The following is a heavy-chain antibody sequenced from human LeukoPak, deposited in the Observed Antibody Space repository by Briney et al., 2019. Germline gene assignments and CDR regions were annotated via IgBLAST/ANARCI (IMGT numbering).Heavy chain of an antibody. V-gene: IGHV3-7*03. CDR3: ARKAYGLDG. J-gene: IGHJ6*04. CDR2: IKQDGSEK. Sequence: GGSLRLSCAPSGFTLSSYWMSWVRQAPGKGLEWVANIKQDGSEKYYVDSVKGRFTISRDNAKNSLYLQMNRLRDEDTAVYYCARKAYGLDGWGKGTTVTVSS. CDR1: GFTLSSYW.